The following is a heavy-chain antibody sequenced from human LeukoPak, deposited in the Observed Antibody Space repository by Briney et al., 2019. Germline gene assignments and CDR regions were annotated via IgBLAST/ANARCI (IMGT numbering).Heavy chain of an antibody. CDR2: ISSSGSTI. J-gene: IGHJ3*02. Sequence: GGSLRLSCAASGFTFSSYSMNWVRQAPGKGLEWVSYISSSGSTIYYADSVKGRFTISRDNAKNSLYLQMNSLRAEDTAVYYCAKRGANGRYDAFDIWGQGTMVTVSS. CDR1: GFTFSSYS. V-gene: IGHV3-48*04. D-gene: IGHD1-26*01. CDR3: AKRGANGRYDAFDI.